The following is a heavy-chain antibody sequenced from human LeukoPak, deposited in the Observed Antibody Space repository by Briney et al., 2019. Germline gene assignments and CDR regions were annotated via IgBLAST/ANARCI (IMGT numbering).Heavy chain of an antibody. V-gene: IGHV3-23*01. CDR3: AKDHNEYRVWYFDL. J-gene: IGHJ2*01. CDR2: ISGSGGST. Sequence: PGGSLRLSCAASGFTFSSYAMSWVRQAPGKGLEWVSAISGSGGSTYYADSVKGRFTISRDNSKNTLYLQLHGLRAEDTAIYYCAKDHNEYRVWYFDLWGRGTLVTVSS. D-gene: IGHD2/OR15-2a*01. CDR1: GFTFSSYA.